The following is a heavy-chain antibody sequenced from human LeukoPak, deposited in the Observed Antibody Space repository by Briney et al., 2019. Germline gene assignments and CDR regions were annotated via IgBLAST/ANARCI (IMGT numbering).Heavy chain of an antibody. V-gene: IGHV1-2*04. D-gene: IGHD6-19*01. Sequence: GASGEPSCKPSGYTFTGYYIHGVRQAPGQRLEWLGWINPNSGGTNYAQKFQGWVTMTRDTSISTAYMELSRLRSDDTAVYYCARGVAVAARYYFDYWGQGTLVTVSS. CDR1: GYTFTGYY. CDR2: INPNSGGT. CDR3: ARGVAVAARYYFDY. J-gene: IGHJ4*02.